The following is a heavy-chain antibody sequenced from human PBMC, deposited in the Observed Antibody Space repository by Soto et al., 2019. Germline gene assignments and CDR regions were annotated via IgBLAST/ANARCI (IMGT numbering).Heavy chain of an antibody. J-gene: IGHJ5*02. Sequence: SETLSLTCTVSGGSISSYYCSWIRQPPGKGLEWIGYIYYSGSTNYNPSLKSRVTISVDTSKNQFSLKLSSVTAADTAVYYCARATPHFDWLLPTPYNWFDPWGQGTLVTVSS. V-gene: IGHV4-59*01. D-gene: IGHD3-9*01. CDR3: ARATPHFDWLLPTPYNWFDP. CDR2: IYYSGST. CDR1: GGSISSYY.